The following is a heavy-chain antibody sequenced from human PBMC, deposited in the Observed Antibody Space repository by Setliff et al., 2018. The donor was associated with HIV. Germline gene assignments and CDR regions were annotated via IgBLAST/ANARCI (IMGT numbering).Heavy chain of an antibody. Sequence: SVKVSCKASGGTFSNYAISWVRQAPGQGLEWMGGIIPMVGMANYAQSFQDRVTITADKFMATAYMELSSLRSEDTAIYYCARQNKRYYYDSGREGEWFDPWGQGTLVTVSS. CDR1: GGTFSNYA. J-gene: IGHJ5*02. CDR2: IIPMVGMA. CDR3: ARQNKRYYYDSGREGEWFDP. V-gene: IGHV1-69*10. D-gene: IGHD3-10*01.